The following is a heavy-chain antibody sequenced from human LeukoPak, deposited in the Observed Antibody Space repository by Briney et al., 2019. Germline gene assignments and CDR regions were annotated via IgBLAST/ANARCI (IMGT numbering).Heavy chain of an antibody. V-gene: IGHV4-59*01. CDR3: ASTGYIAAADPYYYGMDV. Sequence: SETLSLTCTVSSGSINSYYWSWIRQPAGKGLEWIGYIYYSGSTNYNPSLKSRVTISVDTSKNQLSLKLSSVTAADTAVYYCASTGYIAAADPYYYGMDVWGQGTTVTVSS. D-gene: IGHD6-13*01. CDR1: SGSINSYY. J-gene: IGHJ6*02. CDR2: IYYSGST.